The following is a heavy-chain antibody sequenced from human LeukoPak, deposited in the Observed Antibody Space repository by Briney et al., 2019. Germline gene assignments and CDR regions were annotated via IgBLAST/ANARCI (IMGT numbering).Heavy chain of an antibody. J-gene: IGHJ5*02. Sequence: ASVKVSCKASGYTFTGYYMHWVRQAPGQGLEWMGWINPNSGGTNYAQKLQGRVTMTRDTSISTAYMELSRLRSDDTAVYYCARGGYCSSTIGSHNWFDPWGRGTLVTVSS. CDR2: INPNSGGT. CDR3: ARGGYCSSTIGSHNWFDP. CDR1: GYTFTGYY. D-gene: IGHD2-2*01. V-gene: IGHV1-2*02.